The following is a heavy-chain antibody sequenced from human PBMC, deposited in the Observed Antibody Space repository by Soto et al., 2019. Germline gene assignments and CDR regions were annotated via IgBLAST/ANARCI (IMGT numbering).Heavy chain of an antibody. CDR2: VYSSGGT. J-gene: IGHJ5*02. CDR3: ARGQRFSDWFDP. D-gene: IGHD3-3*01. V-gene: IGHV4-4*07. CDR1: GGSMSSYY. Sequence: SETLSLTCTVSGGSMSSYYWTWIRQPAGKGLEWIGRVYSSGGTHYNPSLKSRVTISLDTSKNQFSLRLLSVTDADTAVYYCARGQRFSDWFDPWGQGTLVTVPS.